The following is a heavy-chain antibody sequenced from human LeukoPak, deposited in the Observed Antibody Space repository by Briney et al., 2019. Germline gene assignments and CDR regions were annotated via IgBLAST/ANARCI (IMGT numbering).Heavy chain of an antibody. J-gene: IGHJ3*02. Sequence: GGSLRLSCAASGFTVSSNYMSWVRQAPGKGLEWVSVIYSGGSTYYADSVKSRFTISRDNSKNTLYLQMNSLRAEDTAVYYCARVATTRNKPIDSSSGIWGQGTMVTVSS. V-gene: IGHV3-53*01. CDR2: IYSGGST. CDR1: GFTVSSNY. CDR3: ARVATTRNKPIDSSSGI. D-gene: IGHD6-13*01.